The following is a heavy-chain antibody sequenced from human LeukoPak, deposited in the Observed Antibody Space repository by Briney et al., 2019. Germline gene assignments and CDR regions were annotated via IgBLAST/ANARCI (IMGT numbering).Heavy chain of an antibody. Sequence: SGTLSLTCAVSGGSITSSNWWSWVRQPPGKGLEWIGEIYHSGSTNYNPSLKSRVTISVDKSKNQFSLKLSSVTAADTAVYYCARDKGGITIFGVADNWFDPWGQGTLVTVSS. V-gene: IGHV4-4*02. CDR2: IYHSGST. CDR1: GGSITSSNW. D-gene: IGHD3-3*01. CDR3: ARDKGGITIFGVADNWFDP. J-gene: IGHJ5*02.